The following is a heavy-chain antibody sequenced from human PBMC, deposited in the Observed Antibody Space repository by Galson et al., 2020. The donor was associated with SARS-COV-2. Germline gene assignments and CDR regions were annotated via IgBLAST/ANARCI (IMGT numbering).Heavy chain of an antibody. CDR2: IKHSGST. Sequence: SESLSLTCAVYGGSFSGYYWSWVRQPPGKGLEWIGEIKHSGSTNYNPSPKRRVTITVETTKNQFSLKLSSVTAADTAVYYCARGSLGATIIFYYYCMDVWGKGTMVTISS. V-gene: IGHV4-34*01. CDR3: ARGSLGATIIFYYYCMDV. CDR1: GGSFSGYY. D-gene: IGHD5-12*01. J-gene: IGHJ6*03.